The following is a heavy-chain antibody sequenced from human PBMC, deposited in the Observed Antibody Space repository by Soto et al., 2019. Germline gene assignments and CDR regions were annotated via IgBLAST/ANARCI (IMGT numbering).Heavy chain of an antibody. J-gene: IGHJ5*02. CDR1: GFIFSRYA. D-gene: IGHD4-4*01. Sequence: QVQVVESGGGVVQPGRSLRLSCAASGFIFSRYAMHWVRQAPGKGLEWVAVISDDGSNKYYADSVKGRFTIPRDNSKNTLYLQMNSLRVEDTAVYYCARDPSFDYSNTNWFDPWGQGTLVTVSS. CDR2: ISDDGSNK. CDR3: ARDPSFDYSNTNWFDP. V-gene: IGHV3-30-3*01.